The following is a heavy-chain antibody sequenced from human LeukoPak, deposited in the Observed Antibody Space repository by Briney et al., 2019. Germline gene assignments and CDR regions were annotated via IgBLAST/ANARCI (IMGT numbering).Heavy chain of an antibody. V-gene: IGHV4-39*07. CDR1: VDSISISSYY. Sequence: TSETLSLTCTLSVDSISISSYYWGWVRQPPGKGLEWHGSIYYSGSTYYNQSLKSRVTISVDTSKNQFSLKLSSVTAADTAVYYCARDRWGGVDYWGQGTLVTVSS. D-gene: IGHD7-27*01. CDR2: IYYSGST. J-gene: IGHJ4*02. CDR3: ARDRWGGVDY.